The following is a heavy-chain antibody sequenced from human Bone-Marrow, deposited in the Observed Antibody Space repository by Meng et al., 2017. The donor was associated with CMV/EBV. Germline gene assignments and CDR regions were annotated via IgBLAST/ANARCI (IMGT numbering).Heavy chain of an antibody. Sequence: ISGDSYCGGWLRRPQGKGLEWSGSVYYSGSTYYNPSLKSRLTISIDTSKNQFSLKLSTVTAADTAVYYCARQIYRSGNYYTNCDCWGQGTLVTVSS. CDR2: VYYSGST. D-gene: IGHD3-10*01. CDR1: ISGDSYC. CDR3: ARQIYRSGNYYTNCDC. V-gene: IGHV4-39*01. J-gene: IGHJ4*02.